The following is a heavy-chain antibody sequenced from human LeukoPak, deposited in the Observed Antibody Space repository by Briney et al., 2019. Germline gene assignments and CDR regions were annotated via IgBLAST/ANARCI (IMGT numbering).Heavy chain of an antibody. D-gene: IGHD4-11*01. V-gene: IGHV4-34*01. CDR1: GGSFSTYS. CDR2: INYSGNT. CDR3: ARHVDMTTVNYYYFDV. Sequence: PSETLSLTCAVYGGSFSTYSWGWIRQPPGNGLEWIGDINYSGNTNYNPSFKSRVIASIDTSKDQFSLKLNSVTAGDTAVYYCARHVDMTTVNYYYFDVWGKRTTVTVSS. J-gene: IGHJ6*03.